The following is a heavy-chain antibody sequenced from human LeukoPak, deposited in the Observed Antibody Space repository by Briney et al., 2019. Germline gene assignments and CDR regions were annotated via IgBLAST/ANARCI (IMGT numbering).Heavy chain of an antibody. CDR3: ARENQYSSSSVGYFDY. D-gene: IGHD6-6*01. CDR1: GYTFTSYD. Sequence: ASVKVSCKASGYTFTSYDINWVRQATGQGLEWMGWMNPNSGNTGYAQKFQGRVTMTRNTSTSTVYMELSSLRSEDTAVYYCARENQYSSSSVGYFDYWGQGTLVTVSS. J-gene: IGHJ4*02. CDR2: MNPNSGNT. V-gene: IGHV1-8*01.